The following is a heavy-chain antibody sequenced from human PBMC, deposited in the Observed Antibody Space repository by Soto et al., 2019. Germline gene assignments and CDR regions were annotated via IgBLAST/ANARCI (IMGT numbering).Heavy chain of an antibody. J-gene: IGHJ4*02. Sequence: QLQLQESGPGLVKPSETLSLTCTVSGGSISSSTYYWGWIRQPPGKGLEWIGSIYYSGSTYYNPSLKSRVTITVDTSKNQFSLKLSSVTAADTAVYYCANSYGDYVSYWGQGTLVTVSS. V-gene: IGHV4-39*01. CDR3: ANSYGDYVSY. D-gene: IGHD4-17*01. CDR2: IYYSGST. CDR1: GGSISSSTYY.